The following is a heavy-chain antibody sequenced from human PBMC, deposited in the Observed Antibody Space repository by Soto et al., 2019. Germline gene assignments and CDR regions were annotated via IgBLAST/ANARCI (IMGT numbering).Heavy chain of an antibody. Sequence: GESLKISCAASGFTFSSYAMHWVRQAPGKGLEWVAVISYDGSNKYYADSLKGRFTISRDNSKNTLYLQMNSLRAEDTAVYYCARSPHFYGSGSYLNYYYYYGMDVWGQGTTVTVSS. D-gene: IGHD3-10*01. CDR3: ARSPHFYGSGSYLNYYYYYGMDV. CDR2: ISYDGSNK. V-gene: IGHV3-30-3*01. CDR1: GFTFSSYA. J-gene: IGHJ6*02.